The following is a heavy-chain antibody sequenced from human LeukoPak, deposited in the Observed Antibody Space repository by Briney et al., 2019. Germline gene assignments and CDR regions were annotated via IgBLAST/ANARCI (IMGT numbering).Heavy chain of an antibody. CDR1: GYTFINSG. V-gene: IGHV1-18*01. CDR3: ARQLWSDGENAFDI. J-gene: IGHJ3*02. D-gene: IGHD5-18*01. Sequence: ASVTVSFTASGYTFINSGISWVRQAPGQGLEWMGLISPYNGNTGYALKFQDRVTITTDTSTSTAYMELRSLRSGDTALYYCARQLWSDGENAFDIWGQGTMVTVSA. CDR2: ISPYNGNT.